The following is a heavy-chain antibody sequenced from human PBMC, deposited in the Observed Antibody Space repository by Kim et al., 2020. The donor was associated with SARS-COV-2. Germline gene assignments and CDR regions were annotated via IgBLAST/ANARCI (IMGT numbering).Heavy chain of an antibody. Sequence: GGSLRLSCTASGFTFTSYAMSWVRQAPGKGLEWVSAISCSGSTTYYADTVKGRFTISRDDPKNSLHLQMNSLRAEDTAVYYCLMVRGVTTSYHYGVDVWGQGTTVTVSS. CDR2: ISCSGSTT. CDR3: LMVRGVTTSYHYGVDV. V-gene: IGHV3-23*01. CDR1: GFTFTSYA. J-gene: IGHJ6*01. D-gene: IGHD3-10*01.